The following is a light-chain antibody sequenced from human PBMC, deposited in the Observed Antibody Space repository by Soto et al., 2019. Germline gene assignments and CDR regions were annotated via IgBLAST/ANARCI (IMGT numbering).Light chain of an antibody. V-gene: IGLV1-47*01. J-gene: IGLJ3*02. CDR3: AAWDDSLSGRV. CDR2: RND. CDR1: SFNIGSNY. Sequence: QSVLTQPPSASGTPGQRVTISCSGSSFNIGSNYVYWYQQIPGTAPKVLIYRNDQRPSGVPDRFSGSKSGTSASLAISGLRSEDEADYYCAAWDDSLSGRVFGGGTKLTVL.